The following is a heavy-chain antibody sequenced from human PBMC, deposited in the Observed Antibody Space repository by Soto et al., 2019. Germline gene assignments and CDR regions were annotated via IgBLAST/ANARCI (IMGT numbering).Heavy chain of an antibody. CDR2: ITSSSSYI. CDR1: GFTFSSYS. CDR3: ARISGVSCYD. V-gene: IGHV3-21*01. Sequence: GGSLRLSCAASGFTFSSYSMNWVRQAPGKGLEWVSSITSSSSYIYYADSLKGRFTISRDNAKNSLYLQMNSLGAEDTAVYYCARISGVSCYDWGQGTLVTVSS. J-gene: IGHJ4*02. D-gene: IGHD2-15*01.